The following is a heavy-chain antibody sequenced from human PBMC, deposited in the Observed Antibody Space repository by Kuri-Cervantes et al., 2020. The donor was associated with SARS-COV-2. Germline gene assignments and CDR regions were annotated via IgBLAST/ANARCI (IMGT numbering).Heavy chain of an antibody. Sequence: SVKVSCKASGGTFSSYAISWVRQAPGQGLEWMGGIIPIFGIANYAQKFQGRVTITRDTSASTAYMELSSLRSEDTAVYYCAREGYSYGLDFDYWGQGTLVTVSS. CDR1: GGTFSSYA. CDR3: AREGYSYGLDFDY. J-gene: IGHJ4*02. V-gene: IGHV1-69*10. CDR2: IIPIFGIA. D-gene: IGHD5-18*01.